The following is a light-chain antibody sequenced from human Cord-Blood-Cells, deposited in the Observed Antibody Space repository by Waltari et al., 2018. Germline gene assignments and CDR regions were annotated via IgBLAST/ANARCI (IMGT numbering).Light chain of an antibody. Sequence: QLVLTQSPSASASLGASAKLTCTLSSGHSSYAIAWHQQQPGKGPRYLMKLNSDGSHSKGDGIPDRFSGSSSGAARYLTISSLQSEDEADYYCQTWGTGIGVFGGGTKLTVL. V-gene: IGLV4-69*01. J-gene: IGLJ3*02. CDR2: LNSDGSH. CDR3: QTWGTGIGV. CDR1: SGHSSYA.